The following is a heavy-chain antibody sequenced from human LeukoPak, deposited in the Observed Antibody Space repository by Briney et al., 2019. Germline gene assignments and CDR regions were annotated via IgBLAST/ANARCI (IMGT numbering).Heavy chain of an antibody. D-gene: IGHD3-9*01. J-gene: IGHJ6*02. Sequence: ASVKVSCKASGYTFTSYDINWVRQATGQGLEWMGWMNPNSGNTGDAQKFQGRVTMTRNTSISTAYMELSSLRSEDTAVYYCARGRILRYFDWSSYYYYYGMDVWGQGTTVTVSS. CDR2: MNPNSGNT. CDR1: GYTFTSYD. CDR3: ARGRILRYFDWSSYYYYYGMDV. V-gene: IGHV1-8*01.